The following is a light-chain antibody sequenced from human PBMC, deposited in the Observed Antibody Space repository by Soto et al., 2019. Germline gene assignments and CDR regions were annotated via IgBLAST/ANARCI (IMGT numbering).Light chain of an antibody. CDR1: NSDIGGYNY. Sequence: QSALTQPRSVSGSPGQSVTISCTGTNSDIGGYNYVSWYQQHPGKAPKVMIYDVNRRPSGVPDRFSGSKSGNTASLTISGLQAEDEADYYCCSYAGSSNFWVFGGGTKVTVL. V-gene: IGLV2-11*01. J-gene: IGLJ3*02. CDR3: CSYAGSSNFWV. CDR2: DVN.